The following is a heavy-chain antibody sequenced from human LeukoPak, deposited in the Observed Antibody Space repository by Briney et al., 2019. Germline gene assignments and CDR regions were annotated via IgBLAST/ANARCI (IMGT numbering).Heavy chain of an antibody. J-gene: IGHJ5*02. V-gene: IGHV4-30-2*01. D-gene: IGHD2-2*01. Sequence: SQTLSLTCAVSGGSISSGGYPWSWIRQPPGKGLEWIGYIYHSGSTYYNPSLKSRVTISVDRSKNQFSLKLSSVTAADTAVYYCARAGDIVVVPAAPGVGWFDPWGQGTLVAVSS. CDR1: GGSISSGGYP. CDR3: ARAGDIVVVPAAPGVGWFDP. CDR2: IYHSGST.